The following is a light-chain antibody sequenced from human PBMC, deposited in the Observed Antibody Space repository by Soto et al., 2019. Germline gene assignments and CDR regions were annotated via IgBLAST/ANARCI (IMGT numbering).Light chain of an antibody. J-gene: IGKJ1*01. V-gene: IGKV2-30*01. CDR1: QSPVYSDGNTY. CDR2: RVS. Sequence: DVVMTQSPLSLPVTLGQPASISCRSSQSPVYSDGNTYLNWFQQRPGQSPRRLIYRVSNRDSGVPDRFSGSGSGTDFTLKISRVEAEDVGLYYCMQSTHWPRTFGQGTKVEI. CDR3: MQSTHWPRT.